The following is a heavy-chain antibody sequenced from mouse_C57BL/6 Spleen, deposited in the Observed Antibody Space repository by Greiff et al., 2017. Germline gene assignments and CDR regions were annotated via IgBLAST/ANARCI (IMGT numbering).Heavy chain of an antibody. CDR1: GYAFSSSW. Sequence: VKLQESGPELVKPGASVKISCKASGYAFSSSWMNWVKQRPGKGLEWIGRIYPGDGDTNYNGKFKGKATLTADKSSSTAYMQLSSLTSEDSAVYFCARKNGYYVDWYFDVWGTGTTVTVSS. D-gene: IGHD2-3*01. V-gene: IGHV1-82*01. CDR3: ARKNGYYVDWYFDV. CDR2: IYPGDGDT. J-gene: IGHJ1*03.